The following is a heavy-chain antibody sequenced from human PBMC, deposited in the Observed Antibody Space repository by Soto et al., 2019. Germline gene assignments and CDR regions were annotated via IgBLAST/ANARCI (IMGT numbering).Heavy chain of an antibody. V-gene: IGHV4-34*01. CDR1: GWSFSGYY. J-gene: IGHJ6*02. D-gene: IGHD3-10*01. CDR2: INHSGST. CDR3: ARGPGENYYGSGSYLYYYGMDV. Sequence: SETLSLTCAVYGWSFSGYYWSWIRQPPGKGLEWIGEINHSGSTNYNPSLKSRVTISVDTSKNQFSLKLSSVTAADTAVYYCARGPGENYYGSGSYLYYYGMDVWGQGTTVT.